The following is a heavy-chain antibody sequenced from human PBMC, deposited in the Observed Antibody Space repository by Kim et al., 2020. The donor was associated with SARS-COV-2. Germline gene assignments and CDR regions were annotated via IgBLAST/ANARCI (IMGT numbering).Heavy chain of an antibody. J-gene: IGHJ5*02. CDR3: ARGFSSDYGDYGEGGWFDP. Sequence: GGSLRLSCAASGFTFSSYSMNWVRQAPGKGLEWVSYISSSSSTIYYADSVKGRFTISRDNAKNSLYLQMNSLRDEDTAVYYCARGFSSDYGDYGEGGWFDPWGQGTLVTVSS. CDR1: GFTFSSYS. V-gene: IGHV3-48*02. CDR2: ISSSSSTI. D-gene: IGHD4-17*01.